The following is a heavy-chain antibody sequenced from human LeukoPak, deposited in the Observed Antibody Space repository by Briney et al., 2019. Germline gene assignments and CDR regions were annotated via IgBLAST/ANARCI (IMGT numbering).Heavy chain of an antibody. CDR2: IRSKANSYAT. J-gene: IGHJ5*02. CDR1: GFTFSGSA. CDR3: TTLPVYSSA. V-gene: IGHV3-73*01. Sequence: GGSLRLSCAASGFTFSGSAMHWVRQASGKGLEWVGRIRSKANSYATAYAASVKGRFTISRDDSKNTAYLQMNSLKTEDTAVYYCTTLPVYSSAWGQGTLVTVSS. D-gene: IGHD6-25*01.